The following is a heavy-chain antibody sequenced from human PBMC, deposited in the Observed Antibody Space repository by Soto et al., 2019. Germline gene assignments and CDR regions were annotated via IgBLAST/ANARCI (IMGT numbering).Heavy chain of an antibody. V-gene: IGHV3-7*01. CDR2: IKQDGSEK. CDR1: GFTFSSYW. D-gene: IGHD6-6*01. J-gene: IGHJ3*02. CDR3: ARDRVAARPGDAFDI. Sequence: GGSLRLSCAASGFTFSSYWMSWVRQAPGKGLEWVANIKQDGSEKYYVDSVKGRFTISRDNAKNSLYLQMNSLRAEDTAVYYCARDRVAARPGDAFDIWGQGTMVTVSS.